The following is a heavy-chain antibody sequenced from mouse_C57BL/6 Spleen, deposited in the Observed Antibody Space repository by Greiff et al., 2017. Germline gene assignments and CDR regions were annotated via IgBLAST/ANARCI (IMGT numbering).Heavy chain of an antibody. Sequence: EVKLMESGGGLVQPGGSLKLSCAASGFTFSDYYMFWVRQTPEKRLEWVAYISNGGGSTYYPDTVKGRFTISRDNAKNTQYLQMSRLKSEDTAMYYCARHHSGWGQGTLVTVSA. CDR2: ISNGGGST. CDR1: GFTFSDYY. CDR3: ARHHSG. V-gene: IGHV5-12*01. D-gene: IGHD3-2*02. J-gene: IGHJ3*01.